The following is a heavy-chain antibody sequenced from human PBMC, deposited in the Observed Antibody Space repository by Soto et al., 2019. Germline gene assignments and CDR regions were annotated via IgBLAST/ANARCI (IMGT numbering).Heavy chain of an antibody. V-gene: IGHV3-48*01. D-gene: IGHD7-27*01. CDR1: GFTFSSYA. J-gene: IGHJ4*02. CDR2: ISPSGRTI. Sequence: PXXSLRLSCAASGFTFSSYAMHWVPQAPGKGLEWVSYISPSGRTIYYADSVQGRFTISRDNARDSLYLQLNSLRAEDTAVYYCARDATGDYYFDNWGQGTLVT. CDR3: ARDATGDYYFDN.